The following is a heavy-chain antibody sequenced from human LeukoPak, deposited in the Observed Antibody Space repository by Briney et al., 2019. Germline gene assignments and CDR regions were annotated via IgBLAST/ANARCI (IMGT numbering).Heavy chain of an antibody. Sequence: SETLSLTCTVSGGSINSSSRNSYYWGWIRQPPGKRLEWVGGIYYSGTTYYSPSLKSRVTMSVDMSKNQFSLRLSSVTAADTAVYYCARYRFGDGYNPRDYWGQGTLVTVSS. D-gene: IGHD5-24*01. CDR1: GGSINSSSRNSYY. CDR3: ARYRFGDGYNPRDY. V-gene: IGHV4-39*01. CDR2: IYYSGTT. J-gene: IGHJ4*02.